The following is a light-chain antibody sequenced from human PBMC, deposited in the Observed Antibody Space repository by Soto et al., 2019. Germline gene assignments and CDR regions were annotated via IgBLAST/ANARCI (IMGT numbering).Light chain of an antibody. CDR2: AAS. V-gene: IGKV1-39*01. J-gene: IGKJ4*01. Sequence: DIQMTQSPSSLSASVGDRVTITCRASQSISSYLNWYQQKPGKAPKLLIYAASSLQSVVPSRFSGSGSGTDFTITISSLQPEDFATYYCQQSYSTPLTFGGGTKVEIK. CDR1: QSISSY. CDR3: QQSYSTPLT.